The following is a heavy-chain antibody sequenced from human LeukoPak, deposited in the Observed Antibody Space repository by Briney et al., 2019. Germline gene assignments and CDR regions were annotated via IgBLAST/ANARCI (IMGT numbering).Heavy chain of an antibody. CDR3: ASRGYCSGGSCYAELYDAFDI. Sequence: ASVKVSCKASGYTFTGYYMHWVRQAPGQGLEWVGWINPNSGGTNYAQKFQGRVTMTRDTSISTAYMELSRLRSDDTAVYYCASRGYCSGGSCYAELYDAFDIWGQGTMVTVSS. J-gene: IGHJ3*02. CDR1: GYTFTGYY. V-gene: IGHV1-2*02. D-gene: IGHD2-15*01. CDR2: INPNSGGT.